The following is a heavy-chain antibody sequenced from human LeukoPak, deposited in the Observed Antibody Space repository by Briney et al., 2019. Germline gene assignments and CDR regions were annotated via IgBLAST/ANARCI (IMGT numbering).Heavy chain of an antibody. D-gene: IGHD2-8*02. Sequence: GGSLRLSCAASGFTFSSYEMNWVRQAPGKGLEWVSYISSSGSTIYYADSVAGRFTISRDNAKNSVYLEMNNLRVEDTAVYYCARDSTGRQANAYDVWGQGTMVTVSS. CDR2: ISSSGSTI. CDR1: GFTFSSYE. J-gene: IGHJ3*01. CDR3: ARDSTGRQANAYDV. V-gene: IGHV3-48*03.